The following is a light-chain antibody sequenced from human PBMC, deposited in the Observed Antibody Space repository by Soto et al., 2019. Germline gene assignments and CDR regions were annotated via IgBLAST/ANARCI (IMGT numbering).Light chain of an antibody. J-gene: IGKJ5*01. CDR3: QQYGSSPT. CDR1: QSVSSTY. V-gene: IGKV3-20*01. Sequence: EIVLTQSPGTLSLSPGERATLSCRASQSVSSTYLTWYQQKPGQAPRLLIYEASRRATGIPDRFSGSGSGTDFTLTISRLEPEDFAVYYCQQYGSSPTFGQGTRLEIK. CDR2: EAS.